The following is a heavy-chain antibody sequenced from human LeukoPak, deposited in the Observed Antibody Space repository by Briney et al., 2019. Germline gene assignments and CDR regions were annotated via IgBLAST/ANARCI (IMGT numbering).Heavy chain of an antibody. CDR2: INPNSGGT. Sequence: ASVKVSCKASGYIFTGYYMHWVRQAPGQGLEWVGWINPNSGGTNYAQKFQGRVTMTSDTSINTAYMELSRLRSDDTAVYYCAKAIASTIGRDYWGQGTLVTVSS. J-gene: IGHJ4*02. CDR1: GYIFTGYY. CDR3: AKAIASTIGRDY. D-gene: IGHD3-3*02. V-gene: IGHV1-2*02.